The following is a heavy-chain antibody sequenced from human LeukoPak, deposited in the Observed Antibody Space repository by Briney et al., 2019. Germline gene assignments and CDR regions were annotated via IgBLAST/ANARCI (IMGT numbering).Heavy chain of an antibody. V-gene: IGHV3-7*04. CDR3: ARGKGPDP. Sequence: GGFLRLSCAASGFTFNTYWMSWVRQAPGKGLEWVAKIKQDGSEKYYVDSVKGRFIISRDNAENSLYLQMNSLRAEDTAVYYCARGKGPDPWGQGTLVTVSS. CDR1: GFTFNTYW. J-gene: IGHJ5*02. CDR2: IKQDGSEK.